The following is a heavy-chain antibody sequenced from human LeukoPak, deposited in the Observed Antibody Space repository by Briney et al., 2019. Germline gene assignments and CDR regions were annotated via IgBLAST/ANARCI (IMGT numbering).Heavy chain of an antibody. V-gene: IGHV5-51*01. D-gene: IGHD3-3*01. CDR3: ARLAHYNDFRNPYRGWFDP. CDR1: RYSFTSFW. Sequence: GESLKISCEGSRYSFTSFWIAWVRQMPGKGLEWMGIIYPGDSETRYSPSFQGQVTISVDKSISTAYLQWSSLKASDSAIYYCARLAHYNDFRNPYRGWFDPWGQGTPVTVSS. CDR2: IYPGDSET. J-gene: IGHJ5*02.